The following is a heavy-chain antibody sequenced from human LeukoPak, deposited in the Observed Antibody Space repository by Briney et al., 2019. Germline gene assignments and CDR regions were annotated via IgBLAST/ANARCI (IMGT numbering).Heavy chain of an antibody. J-gene: IGHJ4*02. D-gene: IGHD6-19*01. V-gene: IGHV3-66*01. CDR2: IYGGGST. CDR1: GFTVSSNY. CDR3: ARAASVAGTYALNH. Sequence: GGSLRLSCAVSGFTVSSNYMSWVRQAPGKGLEWVSVIYGGGSTYYADSVKGRFTSSRDNSKNTLYLQMNSLRAEDTAVYYYARAASVAGTYALNHWGQGTLVTVSS.